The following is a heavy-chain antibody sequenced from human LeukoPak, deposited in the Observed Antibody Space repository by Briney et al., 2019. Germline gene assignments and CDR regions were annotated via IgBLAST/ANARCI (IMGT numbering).Heavy chain of an antibody. Sequence: GASVTVSCKASGGTFSSYAISWVRQAPGQGLEWMGGIIPIFGTANYAQKFQGRVTITADESTSTAYMELSSLRSEDTAVYYCARGDYYDSSGYYPRGIFDYWGQGTLVTVSS. J-gene: IGHJ4*02. CDR2: IIPIFGTA. D-gene: IGHD3-22*01. CDR3: ARGDYYDSSGYYPRGIFDY. CDR1: GGTFSSYA. V-gene: IGHV1-69*13.